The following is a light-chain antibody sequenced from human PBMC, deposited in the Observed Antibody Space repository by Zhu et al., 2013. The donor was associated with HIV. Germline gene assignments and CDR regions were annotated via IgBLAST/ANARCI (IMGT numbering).Light chain of an antibody. CDR2: GAS. CDR1: QSVSSSY. Sequence: EIVLTQSPGTLSLSPGERATLSCRASQSVSSSYLAWYQQKPGQAPRLLIYGASSRATGVPDRVTGSGSETDFTLSISRLKPEDFAVYYCQQYGDSPFTFGQGTRLEIK. V-gene: IGKV3-20*01. CDR3: QQYGDSPFT. J-gene: IGKJ5*01.